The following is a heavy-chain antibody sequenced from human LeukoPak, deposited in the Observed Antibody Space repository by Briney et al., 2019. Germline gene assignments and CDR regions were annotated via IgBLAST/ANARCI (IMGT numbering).Heavy chain of an antibody. Sequence: PSETLSLTCAVSGYSVSSSNWWGWIRQPPGKGLEWIGYIYYSGSIYYNPSLKSRVTMSVDTSKNQFSLKLSSVTAVDTAVYYCARIRTRYSRFDAFDIWGQGTMVTVSS. J-gene: IGHJ3*02. CDR2: IYYSGSI. CDR1: GYSVSSSNW. D-gene: IGHD6-13*01. CDR3: ARIRTRYSRFDAFDI. V-gene: IGHV4-28*05.